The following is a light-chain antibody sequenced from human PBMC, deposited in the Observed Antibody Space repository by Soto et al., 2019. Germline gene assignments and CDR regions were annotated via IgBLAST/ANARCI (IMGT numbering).Light chain of an antibody. CDR1: QSVSSSY. V-gene: IGKV3-20*01. CDR3: QQYGSPIT. J-gene: IGKJ3*01. CDR2: GAS. Sequence: EIVLTQSPGTLSLSPGERATLSCRASQSVSSSYLAWYQQKPGQAPRLLIYGASSRATGIPDRFSGSGSGTDFTLTISGLEPDDFAVYYCQQYGSPITFGRGTKVDIK.